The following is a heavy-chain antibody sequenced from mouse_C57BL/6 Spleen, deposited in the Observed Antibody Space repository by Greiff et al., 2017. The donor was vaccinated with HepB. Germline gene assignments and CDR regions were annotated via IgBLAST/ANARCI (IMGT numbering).Heavy chain of an antibody. J-gene: IGHJ4*01. V-gene: IGHV1-82*01. Sequence: QVQLKESGPELVKPGASVKISCKASGYAFSSSWMNWVKQRPGKGLEWIGRIYPGDGDTNYNGKFKGKATLTADKSSSKAYMQLSSLTSEDSAVYFCARYGLHYYAMDYWGQGTSVTVSS. CDR1: GYAFSSSW. CDR3: ARYGLHYYAMDY. CDR2: IYPGDGDT. D-gene: IGHD1-1*02.